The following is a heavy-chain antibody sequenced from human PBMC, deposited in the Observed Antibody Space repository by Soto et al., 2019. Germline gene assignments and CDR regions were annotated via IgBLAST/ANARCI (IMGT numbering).Heavy chain of an antibody. D-gene: IGHD2-21*01. J-gene: IGHJ4*02. CDR3: ARDKNLFSLRYFDY. V-gene: IGHV4-30-4*01. Sequence: PSETLSLTCTVSGGSISSGDYYWSWIRQPPGKGLEWIGYIYYSGSTYYNPSLKSRVTISVDTSKNQFSLKLSSVTAADTAVYYCARDKNLFSLRYFDYWGQGTLVTVSS. CDR1: GGSISSGDYY. CDR2: IYYSGST.